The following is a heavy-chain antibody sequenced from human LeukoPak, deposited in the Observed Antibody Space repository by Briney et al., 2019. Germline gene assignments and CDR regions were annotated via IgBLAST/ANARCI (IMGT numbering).Heavy chain of an antibody. D-gene: IGHD2-2*01. CDR3: ARDRALGPAALGY. Sequence: PGGSLRLSCAASGFTFSSYWMHWVRQAPGKGLVWVSRISSEGSSISYADSVKGRFTISRDNAKNTLYLQMNSLRAEDTAVYYCARDRALGPAALGYWGQGILVTVSS. V-gene: IGHV3-74*01. CDR1: GFTFSSYW. CDR2: ISSEGSSI. J-gene: IGHJ4*02.